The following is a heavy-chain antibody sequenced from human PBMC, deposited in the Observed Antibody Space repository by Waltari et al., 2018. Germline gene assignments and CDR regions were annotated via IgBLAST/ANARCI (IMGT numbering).Heavy chain of an antibody. Sequence: QVQLQESGPRLVKPSETLSLICSVSGHSITSDYYWAWLRQSTEKGLEWIGTIHHRGSAYYSPSLKSRVTLSVDTSKNQFYLRVTSLTAADTAMYFCARAEGVAAGGKAYNYFDSWGQGTLVTVSS. CDR3: ARAEGVAAGGKAYNYFDS. J-gene: IGHJ5*01. CDR1: GHSITSDYY. V-gene: IGHV4-38-2*02. CDR2: IHHRGSA. D-gene: IGHD6-13*01.